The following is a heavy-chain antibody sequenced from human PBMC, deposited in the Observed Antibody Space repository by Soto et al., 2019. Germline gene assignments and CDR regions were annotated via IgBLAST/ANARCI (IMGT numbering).Heavy chain of an antibody. J-gene: IGHJ6*02. CDR1: GGSISSSSYY. D-gene: IGHD3-3*01. CDR2: IYYSGST. V-gene: IGHV4-39*01. CDR3: ARSLDFWSGYHLNYYYYGMDV. Sequence: SETLSLTCTVSGGSISSSSYYWGWIRQPPGKGLECIGSIYYSGSTYYNPSLKSRVTISVDTSKNQFSLKLSSVTAADTAVYYCARSLDFWSGYHLNYYYYGMDVWGQGTTVTVSS.